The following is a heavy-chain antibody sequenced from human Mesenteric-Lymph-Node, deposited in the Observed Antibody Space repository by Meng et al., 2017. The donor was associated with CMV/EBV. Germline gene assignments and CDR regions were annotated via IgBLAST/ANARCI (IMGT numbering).Heavy chain of an antibody. CDR1: GFTFSSYG. CDR3: ARYDFWSVDGMDV. Sequence: GESLKISCAASGFTFSSYGMHWVRQAPGRGLGWVAFIWYDGTNKYHADYVKGRFTISRDNAKNTLYLQMNSLRAEDTAVYYCARYDFWSVDGMDVWGQGTTVTVSS. D-gene: IGHD3-3*01. CDR2: IWYDGTNK. J-gene: IGHJ6*02. V-gene: IGHV3-33*03.